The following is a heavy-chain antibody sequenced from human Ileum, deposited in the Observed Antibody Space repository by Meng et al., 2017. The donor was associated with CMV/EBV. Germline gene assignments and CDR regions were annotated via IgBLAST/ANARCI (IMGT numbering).Heavy chain of an antibody. Sequence: SGYTLTSDAINGGRQPPGQGAEWMGWISTYTGNPADDQGVRGRFVFSLDTSVNTAYLQISSLKTEDTAVYYCARVETNYGSGNIFGYWGEGTLVTVSS. D-gene: IGHD3-10*01. V-gene: IGHV7-4-1*02. CDR1: GYTLTSDA. J-gene: IGHJ4*02. CDR2: ISTYTGNP. CDR3: ARVETNYGSGNIFGY.